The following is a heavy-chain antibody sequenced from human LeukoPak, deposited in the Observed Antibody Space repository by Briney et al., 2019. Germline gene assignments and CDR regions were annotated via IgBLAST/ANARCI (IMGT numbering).Heavy chain of an antibody. CDR3: ARVAGSGSYRSFDY. CDR1: GFTFSDHY. D-gene: IGHD3-10*01. V-gene: IGHV3-72*01. J-gene: IGHJ4*02. Sequence: PGGSLRLSCAASGFTFSDHYMDWVRQAPGKGLECVGRTRNKANSYTTEYAASVKGRFTISRDDSKNSLYLQMNSLKTEDTAVYYCARVAGSGSYRSFDYWGQGTLVTVSS. CDR2: TRNKANSYTT.